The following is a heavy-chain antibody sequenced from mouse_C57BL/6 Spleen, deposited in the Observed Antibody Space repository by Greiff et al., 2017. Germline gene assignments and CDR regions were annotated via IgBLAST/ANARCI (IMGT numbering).Heavy chain of an antibody. D-gene: IGHD1-1*01. CDR3: EREGVYYYGSSYDWYFDV. Sequence: QVQLQQSGPELVKPGASVKISCKASGYAFSSSWMTWVKQRPGKGLEWIGQIYPGDGDTNYNGKFKGKATLTADKSSSTAYMQLSRLTSEDSAVYFDEREGVYYYGSSYDWYFDVWGTGTTVTVSS. CDR2: IYPGDGDT. CDR1: GYAFSSSW. V-gene: IGHV1-82*01. J-gene: IGHJ1*03.